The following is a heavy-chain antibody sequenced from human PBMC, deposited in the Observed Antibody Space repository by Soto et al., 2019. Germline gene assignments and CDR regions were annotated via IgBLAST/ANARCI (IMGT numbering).Heavy chain of an antibody. D-gene: IGHD1-26*01. CDR3: ARGRAVGDTRDFDY. CDR1: GFTFSSHS. Sequence: QVQLVESGGGVVQPGRSLRLSCATSGFTFSSHSMHWVRQAPGKGLEWVAITSYDGTNVDSVKGRFTISRDYSKNTLYLQMNRLRPEDTAVYYCARGRAVGDTRDFDYWGQGTLVTVSS. J-gene: IGHJ4*02. CDR2: TSYDGT. V-gene: IGHV3-30-3*01.